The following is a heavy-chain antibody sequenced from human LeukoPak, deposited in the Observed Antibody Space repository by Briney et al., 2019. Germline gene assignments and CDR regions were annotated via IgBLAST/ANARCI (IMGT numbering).Heavy chain of an antibody. Sequence: GGSLRLSCAASEFTFTKAWMSWVRQAPGKGLEWVGRIKSEADGGTTDYAAPVKGRFTISRDDSKNMLYLQMNSLKIGDTAMYYCVLPQSRAPDYWGQGTLVTVSS. J-gene: IGHJ4*02. CDR3: VLPQSRAPDY. D-gene: IGHD2-8*01. CDR1: EFTFTKAW. CDR2: IKSEADGGTT. V-gene: IGHV3-15*01.